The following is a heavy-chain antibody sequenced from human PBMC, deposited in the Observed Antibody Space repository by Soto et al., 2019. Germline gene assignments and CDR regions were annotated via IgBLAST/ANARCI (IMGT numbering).Heavy chain of an antibody. V-gene: IGHV4-39*02. Sequence: SETLSLTCTVSGGSIRTGDYYWVWIRQTPGRGLEWIGSVYYTGTTYYTPSLQGRVTMSADTSTTTAYMELRSLRSDDTAVYYCARVVPGAEAWFGPWGQGTLVTVSS. CDR3: ARVVPGAEAWFGP. D-gene: IGHD2-2*01. CDR1: GGSIRTGDYY. J-gene: IGHJ5*02. CDR2: VYYTGTT.